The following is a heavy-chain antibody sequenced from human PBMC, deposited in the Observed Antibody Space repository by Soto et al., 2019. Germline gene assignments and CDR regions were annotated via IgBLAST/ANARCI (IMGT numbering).Heavy chain of an antibody. CDR3: ARQGSNGAYVYFPMDV. V-gene: IGHV5-51*01. J-gene: IGHJ6*02. D-gene: IGHD3-16*01. CDR1: GYSFTSYW. CDR2: INPADSDT. Sequence: GESLKISCKGSGYSFTSYWIGWVRQMPGKGLEWMGIINPADSDTRYSPSIQGQVTMSVDKSISTAYLQWDSLKASDSATYYCARQGSNGAYVYFPMDVWGQGTTVTVSS.